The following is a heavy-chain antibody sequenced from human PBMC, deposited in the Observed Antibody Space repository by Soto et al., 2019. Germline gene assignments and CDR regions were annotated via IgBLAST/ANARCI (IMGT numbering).Heavy chain of an antibody. CDR1: GFTFSGHA. CDR2: TRNKANSYTT. J-gene: IGHJ3*02. CDR3: ASIGDSDAFDI. V-gene: IGHV3-72*01. Sequence: GSLRLSCAASGFTFSGHAMSWVRQAPGKGLEWVGRTRNKANSYTTDYAASVKGRFTISRDDSKNSLYLQMNSLKTEDTAVYYCASIGDSDAFDIWGQGTMVTVSS. D-gene: IGHD2-21*02.